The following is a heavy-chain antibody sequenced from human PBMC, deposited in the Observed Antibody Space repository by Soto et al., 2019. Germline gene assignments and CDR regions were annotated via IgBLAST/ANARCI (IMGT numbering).Heavy chain of an antibody. V-gene: IGHV4-30-4*01. J-gene: IGHJ4*02. D-gene: IGHD3-16*01. Sequence: SETLSLTCTVSSGSISCGDCYWSWLRQPPGKGLEWIGYIFYSGSTHYNASFKSRLSISVDTPRNQFSLKLTSVSAADTAVYYCARGRFGEIHDFWGQGTQVTVSS. CDR3: ARGRFGEIHDF. CDR2: IFYSGST. CDR1: SGSISCGDCY.